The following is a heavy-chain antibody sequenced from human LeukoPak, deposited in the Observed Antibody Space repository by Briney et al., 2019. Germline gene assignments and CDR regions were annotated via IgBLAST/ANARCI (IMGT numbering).Heavy chain of an antibody. CDR1: GYTFTGYY. CDR2: SNPNSGGT. Sequence: ASVKVSCKASGYTFTGYYMHWVRQAPGQGLGWMGWSNPNSGGTNYAQKFQGRATMTRHTSIRTPYMELSRLTSDDTAVSYCPRDRVAAHYYYYYGMDASGQGTTVTVSS. V-gene: IGHV1-2*02. CDR3: PRDRVAAHYYYYYGMDA. D-gene: IGHD3-10*01. J-gene: IGHJ6*02.